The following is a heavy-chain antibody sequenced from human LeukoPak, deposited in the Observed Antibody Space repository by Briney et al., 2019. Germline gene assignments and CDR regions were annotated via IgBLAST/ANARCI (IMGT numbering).Heavy chain of an antibody. J-gene: IGHJ5*02. V-gene: IGHV3-23*01. D-gene: IGHD6-13*01. CDR1: GFTFSSYA. Sequence: RAGGSLRLSCAASGFTFSSYAMSWVRQAPGKGLEWVSAISGSGGSTYYADSVKGRFTISRDNSKNTLYLQMNSLRAEDTAVYYCAKVGVMSSSWRGWFDPWGQGTLVTVSS. CDR3: AKVGVMSSSWRGWFDP. CDR2: ISGSGGST.